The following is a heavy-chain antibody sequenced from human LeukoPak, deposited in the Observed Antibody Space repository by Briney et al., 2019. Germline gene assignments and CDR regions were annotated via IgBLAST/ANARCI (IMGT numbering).Heavy chain of an antibody. V-gene: IGHV4-38-2*01. CDR3: ARHGDYYDFDY. D-gene: IGHD3-22*01. CDR1: GYSISSGYY. CDR2: IYHSGST. Sequence: SETLSLTCAVSGYSISSGYYWGWIRQPPGKGLEWIGSIYHSGSTYYNPSLKSRVTISVDTSKNQFSLKLSSVTAADTAVYYCARHGDYYDFDYWGLGTLVTVSS. J-gene: IGHJ4*02.